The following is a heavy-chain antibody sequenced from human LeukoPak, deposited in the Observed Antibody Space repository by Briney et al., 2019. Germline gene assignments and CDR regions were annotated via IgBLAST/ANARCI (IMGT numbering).Heavy chain of an antibody. V-gene: IGHV1-69*04. CDR3: ARARTMITFGGIRHAFDI. J-gene: IGHJ3*02. Sequence: SVKVSCKASGGTFSSYAMNWVRQAPGQGLEWVGRIIPLLGITNHAQKLQGRVTVTADTSTNTAYMELSSLISDDTAVYYCARARTMITFGGIRHAFDIWGQGTLVTVSS. CDR1: GGTFSSYA. CDR2: IIPLLGIT. D-gene: IGHD3-16*01.